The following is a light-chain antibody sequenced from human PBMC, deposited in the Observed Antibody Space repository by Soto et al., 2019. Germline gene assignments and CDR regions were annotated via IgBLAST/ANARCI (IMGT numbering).Light chain of an antibody. V-gene: IGKV3-11*01. CDR1: QSVSSC. CDR3: QQRSNRPPIT. J-gene: IGKJ5*01. CDR2: DAS. Sequence: EIVLTHSPATLSLSPGARATLSCRASQSVSSCLAWYQQKPGQAPRLLIYDASNRATGIPARFSGSGSGTDVTRAISSLEPEDFAVAYCQQRSNRPPITFGQGTRVEIQ.